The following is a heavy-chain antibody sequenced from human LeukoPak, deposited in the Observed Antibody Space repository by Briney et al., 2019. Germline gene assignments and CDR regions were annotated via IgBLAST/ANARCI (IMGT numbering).Heavy chain of an antibody. D-gene: IGHD6-6*01. Sequence: GGSLRLSCAASGFTFSNYAMTWVRQAPGKVLEWVSSLSASGGSTYYADSVKGRFTISRDNSKNTLYLEMNSLRAEDTAVYYCANSYTSSSRTPFDCWGQGTLVTVSS. CDR1: GFTFSNYA. CDR3: ANSYTSSSRTPFDC. J-gene: IGHJ4*02. CDR2: LSASGGST. V-gene: IGHV3-23*01.